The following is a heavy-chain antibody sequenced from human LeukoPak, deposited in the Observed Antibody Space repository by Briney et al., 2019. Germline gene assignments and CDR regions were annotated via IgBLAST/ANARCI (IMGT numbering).Heavy chain of an antibody. V-gene: IGHV4-59*08. CDR1: GGSISSYY. J-gene: IGHJ4*02. CDR2: IYYSGST. D-gene: IGHD6-6*01. CDR3: ARRHRSSSSDYFDY. Sequence: SETLSLTYTVSGGSISSYYWSWIRQPPGKGLEWIGYIYYSGSTNYNPSLKSRVTISVDTSKNQFSLKLSSVTAADTAVYYCARRHRSSSSDYFDYWGQGTLVTVSS.